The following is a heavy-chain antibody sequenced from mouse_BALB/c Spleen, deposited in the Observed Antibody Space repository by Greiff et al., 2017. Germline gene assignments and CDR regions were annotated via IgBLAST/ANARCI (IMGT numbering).Heavy chain of an antibody. CDR3: ARGRTKGY. J-gene: IGHJ2*01. Sequence: VQLKQSGAELVRSGASVKLSCTASGFNIKDYYMHWVKQRPEQGLEWIGWIDPENGDTEYAPKFQGKATMTADTSSNTAYLQLSSLTSEDTAVYYCARGRTKGYWGQGTTLTVSS. CDR1: GFNIKDYY. V-gene: IGHV14-4*02. D-gene: IGHD1-3*01. CDR2: IDPENGDT.